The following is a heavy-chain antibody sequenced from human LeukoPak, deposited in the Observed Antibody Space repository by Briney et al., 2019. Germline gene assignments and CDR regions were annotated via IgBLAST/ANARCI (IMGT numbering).Heavy chain of an antibody. V-gene: IGHV4-34*01. Sequence: PSETLSLTCAVYGGSFSGYYWSWIRQPPGKGLEWIGEINHSGSTNYNPSLKSRVTISVDTSKNQFSLKLSSVTAADTAVYYCARNQTYYYGSGSLNQGMDVWGQGTTVTVSS. CDR1: GGSFSGYY. D-gene: IGHD3-10*01. J-gene: IGHJ6*02. CDR2: INHSGST. CDR3: ARNQTYYYGSGSLNQGMDV.